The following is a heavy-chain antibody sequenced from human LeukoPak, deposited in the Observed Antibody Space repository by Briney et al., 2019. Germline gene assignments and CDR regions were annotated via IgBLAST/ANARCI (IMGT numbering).Heavy chain of an antibody. CDR1: GGTFSSYA. D-gene: IGHD1-26*01. Sequence: ASVKVSCKASGGTFSSYAISWVRQAPGQGLEWMGGIIPIFGTANYAQKFQGRVTITADKSTSTAYMELSSLRSEGTAVYYCARDNSVGDTAWWFDPWGRGTLVTVSS. CDR2: IIPIFGTA. CDR3: ARDNSVGDTAWWFDP. J-gene: IGHJ5*02. V-gene: IGHV1-69*06.